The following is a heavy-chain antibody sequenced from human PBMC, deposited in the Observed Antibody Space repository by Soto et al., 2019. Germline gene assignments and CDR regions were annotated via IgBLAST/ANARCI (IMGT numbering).Heavy chain of an antibody. CDR1: GFTFSSYS. CDR2: ISSSSSYI. J-gene: IGHJ4*02. V-gene: IGHV3-21*01. D-gene: IGHD3-9*01. Sequence: GGSLRLSCAASGFTFSSYSMTWVRQAPGKGLEWVSSISSSSSYIYYADSVKGRFTISRDNAKNSLYLQMNSLRAEDTAVYYCARVWLRYFDKSPFDYWGQGTLVTVSS. CDR3: ARVWLRYFDKSPFDY.